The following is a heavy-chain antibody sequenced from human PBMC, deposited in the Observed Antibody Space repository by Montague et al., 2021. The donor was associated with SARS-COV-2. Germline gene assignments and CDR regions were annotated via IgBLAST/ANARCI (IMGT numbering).Heavy chain of an antibody. J-gene: IGHJ4*02. D-gene: IGHD1-26*01. CDR3: ARTSASSDY. CDR1: GDSVSGNRAT. Sequence: CAISGDSVSGNRATSDEIRQAPQRRLEWLGRTYYRYKWYNDYAVSVKSRITINPDTSKNQISLQLNSVTPEDTAVYYCARTSASSDYWGQGTLVTVSS. CDR2: TYYRYKWYN. V-gene: IGHV6-1*01.